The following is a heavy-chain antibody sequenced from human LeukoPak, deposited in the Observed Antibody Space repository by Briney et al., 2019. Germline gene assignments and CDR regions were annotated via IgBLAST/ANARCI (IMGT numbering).Heavy chain of an antibody. D-gene: IGHD3-10*01. CDR2: ISGSGGST. Sequence: GGSLRLPCAASGFTFSSYAMSWVRQAPGKGLEWVSAISGSGGSTYYADSVKGRFTISRDNSKNTLYLQMNSLRAEDTAVYYCAKGAYGSGTMGNWFDPWGQGTLVTVSS. CDR1: GFTFSSYA. V-gene: IGHV3-23*01. J-gene: IGHJ5*02. CDR3: AKGAYGSGTMGNWFDP.